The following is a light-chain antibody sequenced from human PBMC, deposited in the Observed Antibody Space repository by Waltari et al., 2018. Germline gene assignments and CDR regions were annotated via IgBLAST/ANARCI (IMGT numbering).Light chain of an antibody. CDR2: EGS. V-gene: IGLV2-23*01. CDR1: SSDVGSYTL. Sequence: QSALTHPASVSGSPGQSITISCTGTSSDVGSYTLVSWYQQHPGKAPKVMIYEGSKRPSGVSNRFSGSKSGNTASLTISGLQAEDEADYYCCSYAGSSTWVFGGGTKLTVL. J-gene: IGLJ3*02. CDR3: CSYAGSSTWV.